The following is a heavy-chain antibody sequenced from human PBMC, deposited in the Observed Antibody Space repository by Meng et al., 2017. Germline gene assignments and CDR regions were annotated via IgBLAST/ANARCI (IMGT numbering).Heavy chain of an antibody. J-gene: IGHJ4*02. D-gene: IGHD6-13*01. V-gene: IGHV5-51*01. Sequence: KVSCKGSGYSFTSYWIGWVRQRPGKGLEWMGIIYPGDSDTRYSPSFQGQVTISADKSISTAYLQWSSLKASDTAMYYCARRIKPGSSWSRIDYWGQGTLVTVSS. CDR3: ARRIKPGSSWSRIDY. CDR1: GYSFTSYW. CDR2: IYPGDSDT.